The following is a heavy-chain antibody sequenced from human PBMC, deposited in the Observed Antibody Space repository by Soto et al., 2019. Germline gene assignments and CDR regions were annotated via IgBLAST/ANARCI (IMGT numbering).Heavy chain of an antibody. CDR3: ARGGGSSWVTPLDPLDY. CDR2: ISYDGSNK. D-gene: IGHD6-13*01. Sequence: PGGSLRLSCAASGFTFSSYGMHWVRQAPGKGLEWVAVISYDGSNKYYADSVKGRFTISRDNSKNTLYLQMNSLRADDPAVYYCARGGGSSWVTPLDPLDYWGQGPLVTVSS. CDR1: GFTFSSYG. V-gene: IGHV3-30*03. J-gene: IGHJ4*02.